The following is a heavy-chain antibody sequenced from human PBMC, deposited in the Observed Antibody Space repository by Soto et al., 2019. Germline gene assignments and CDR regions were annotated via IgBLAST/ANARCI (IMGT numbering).Heavy chain of an antibody. CDR1: GFSLTVSGVG. Sequence: QITLKESGPTLVRPTQTLTLTCTFSGFSLTVSGVGVGWIRQPPGKALEWLALIYWNDDRRYSPSLKPGLTITKDASKNQAFLTITNVDPLDTATYYCAHTNNYVTAFDIWGPGTKVTVSS. V-gene: IGHV2-5*01. CDR3: AHTNNYVTAFDI. CDR2: IYWNDDR. D-gene: IGHD1-1*01. J-gene: IGHJ3*02.